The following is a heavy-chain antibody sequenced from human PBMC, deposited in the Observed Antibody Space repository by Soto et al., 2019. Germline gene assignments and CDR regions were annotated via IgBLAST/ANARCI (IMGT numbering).Heavy chain of an antibody. Sequence: GPTLVNPTETLTLTCAVSAFSLTNPRMGVSWIRQPPGRALEWLAHIFSSHEDSYSPSLKNRLTISKDTSKSQVVLTMTHMDPADTATYYCARVSVYYDNSGYYSFDHWGQGILVTVSS. CDR2: IFSSHED. CDR1: AFSLTNPRMG. CDR3: ARVSVYYDNSGYYSFDH. V-gene: IGHV2-26*01. D-gene: IGHD3-22*01. J-gene: IGHJ5*02.